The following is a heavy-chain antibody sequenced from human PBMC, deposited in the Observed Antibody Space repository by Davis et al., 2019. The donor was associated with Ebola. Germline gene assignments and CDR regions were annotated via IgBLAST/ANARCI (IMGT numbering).Heavy chain of an antibody. CDR1: GGTFSSYA. V-gene: IGHV1-18*01. Sequence: ASVKVSCKASGGTFSSYAISWVRQAPGQGLEWMGWISAYNGNTNYAQKLQGRVTMTTDTSTSTAYMELRSLRSDDTAVYYCARGGNYDYIWGSYRYEIDYWGQGTLVTVSS. CDR2: ISAYNGNT. J-gene: IGHJ4*02. D-gene: IGHD3-16*02. CDR3: ARGGNYDYIWGSYRYEIDY.